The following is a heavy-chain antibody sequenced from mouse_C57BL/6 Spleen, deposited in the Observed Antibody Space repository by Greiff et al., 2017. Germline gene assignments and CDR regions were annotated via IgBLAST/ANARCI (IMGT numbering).Heavy chain of an antibody. CDR2: IHPNSGST. Sequence: QVQLQQSGAELVKPGASVKLSCKASGYTFTSYWMHWVKQRPGQGLEWIGMIHPNSGSTNYNEKFKSKATLTVDKSSSTAYMQRSSLTSEDAAVYYCARDDGYYSGWFAYWGQGTLVTVSA. D-gene: IGHD2-3*01. V-gene: IGHV1-64*01. CDR1: GYTFTSYW. J-gene: IGHJ3*01. CDR3: ARDDGYYSGWFAY.